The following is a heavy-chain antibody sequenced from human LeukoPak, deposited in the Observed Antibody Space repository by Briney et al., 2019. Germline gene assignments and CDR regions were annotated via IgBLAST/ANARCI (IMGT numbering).Heavy chain of an antibody. Sequence: SETLSLTCNVSGGSISGYYWSWIRQPPGKTLEWIGYISYSGNSNYNPSLESRVTISVVTSKNQFSLRLSSVTAADTAVYYCAEGRYDAFDIWGQGTMVTVSS. J-gene: IGHJ3*02. V-gene: IGHV4-59*12. CDR1: GGSISGYY. CDR3: AEGRYDAFDI. D-gene: IGHD3-9*01. CDR2: ISYSGNS.